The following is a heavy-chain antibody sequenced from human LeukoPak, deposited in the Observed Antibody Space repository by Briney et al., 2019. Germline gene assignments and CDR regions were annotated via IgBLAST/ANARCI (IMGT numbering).Heavy chain of an antibody. CDR2: IFYNGNT. CDR3: ARDTFGMDV. Sequence: SETLSLTCTVSGGSISSGDYYGSWIRQPPGKGLEWIGYIFYNGNTKYNPSLKSRVTISLDTSHNQFSLKLTSVTAADTAVYFCARDTFGMDVWGQGTTVTVS. J-gene: IGHJ6*02. V-gene: IGHV4-61*08. CDR1: GGSISSGDYY.